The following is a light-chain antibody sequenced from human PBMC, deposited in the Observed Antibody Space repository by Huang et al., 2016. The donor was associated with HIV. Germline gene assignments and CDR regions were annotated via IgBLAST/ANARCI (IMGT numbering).Light chain of an antibody. Sequence: DIVMTQSPDSLAVSLGERATIHCKSSQSVLSSPNDKSHLAWYQQRPGQPPKLLIYWASSRQFGVPDRFSGSGFGTDFTLTISSLQAEDVAVYYCQQYYSSPLTFGGGTKVEIK. CDR2: WAS. J-gene: IGKJ4*01. CDR3: QQYYSSPLT. CDR1: QSVLSSPNDKSH. V-gene: IGKV4-1*01.